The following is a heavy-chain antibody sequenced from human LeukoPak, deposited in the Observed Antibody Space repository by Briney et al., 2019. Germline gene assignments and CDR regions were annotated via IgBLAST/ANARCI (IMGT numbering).Heavy chain of an antibody. V-gene: IGHV3-33*01. CDR3: ARDGRALTVTTEVGY. J-gene: IGHJ4*02. CDR2: IWYDGSNK. D-gene: IGHD4-17*01. CDR1: GFTFSSHG. Sequence: SGGSLRLSCAASGFTFSSHGMHWVRQAPGKGLEWVAVIWYDGSNKYYADSVKGRFTISRDNSKNTLYLQMNSLRAEDTAVHYCARDGRALTVTTEVGYWGQGTLVTVSS.